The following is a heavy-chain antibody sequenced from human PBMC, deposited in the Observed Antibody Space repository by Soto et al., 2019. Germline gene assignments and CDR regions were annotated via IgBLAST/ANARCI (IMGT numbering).Heavy chain of an antibody. CDR1: GYTFTSYY. Sequence: GASVKVSFKASGYTFTSYYMHWVRQAPGQGLEWMGIINPSGGSTSYAQKFQGRVTMTRDTSTSTVYMELSSLRSEDTAVYYCARGPSGYDFPPYGMDVWGQGTTVTVSS. D-gene: IGHD5-12*01. V-gene: IGHV1-46*01. CDR3: ARGPSGYDFPPYGMDV. CDR2: INPSGGST. J-gene: IGHJ6*02.